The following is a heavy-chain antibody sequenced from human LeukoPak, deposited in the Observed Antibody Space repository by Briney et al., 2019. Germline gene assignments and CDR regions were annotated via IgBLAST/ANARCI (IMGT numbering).Heavy chain of an antibody. CDR2: MNPNSGNT. Sequence: ASAKVSCKASGYTFTSYDINWVRQATGQGLEWMGWMNPNSGNTGYAQKFQGRVTMTRNTSISTAYMELSSLRSEDTAVYYCAGSLGYCTSNVCYLKYWGQGTLVTVSS. CDR1: GYTFTSYD. D-gene: IGHD2-8*01. J-gene: IGHJ4*02. V-gene: IGHV1-8*01. CDR3: AGSLGYCTSNVCYLKY.